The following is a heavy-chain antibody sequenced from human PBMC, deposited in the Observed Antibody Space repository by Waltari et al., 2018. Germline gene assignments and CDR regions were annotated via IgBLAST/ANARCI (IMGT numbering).Heavy chain of an antibody. Sequence: QVQLVESGGGVVQPGGSLRLSCAASEFTFSSYAMHWFRQAPGQGMEWVAVISNNERKKYYVDSVKGRFAISRDNSKKMLYLQMNSLRPEDTAVYYCARDYCDRTNCHGMDVWGQGTTVTVSS. V-gene: IGHV3-30*09. D-gene: IGHD3-22*01. J-gene: IGHJ6*02. CDR2: ISNNERKK. CDR1: EFTFSSYA. CDR3: ARDYCDRTNCHGMDV.